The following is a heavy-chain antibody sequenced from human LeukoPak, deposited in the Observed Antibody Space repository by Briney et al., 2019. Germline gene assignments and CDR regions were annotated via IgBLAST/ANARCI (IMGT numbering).Heavy chain of an antibody. Sequence: PSETLSLTCAVPGGSISSSNWWSWVRQPPGKGLQWIGQIYHSGSTNFNPSLESRVTISVDKSKNQFSLKLTSVTAADTAVYYCARDGGGCDFWGQGTLVTVSS. CDR3: ARDGGGCDF. CDR2: IYHSGST. J-gene: IGHJ4*02. D-gene: IGHD6-19*01. CDR1: GGSISSSNW. V-gene: IGHV4-4*02.